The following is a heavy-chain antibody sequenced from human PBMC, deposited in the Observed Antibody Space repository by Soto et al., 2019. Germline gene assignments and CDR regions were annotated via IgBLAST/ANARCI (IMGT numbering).Heavy chain of an antibody. CDR1: GFIFTSYW. Sequence: GESLKISCKASGFIFTSYWLSWVRQMPGKGLEWMGMLNPKDSFANYSPSFRGHTTISPDTSVTTAYLKWSSLKASDTAIYYCARHKSGGGPYPFDFWGQGTLVTVSS. CDR3: ARHKSGGGPYPFDF. J-gene: IGHJ4*02. D-gene: IGHD3-10*01. V-gene: IGHV5-10-1*01. CDR2: LNPKDSFA.